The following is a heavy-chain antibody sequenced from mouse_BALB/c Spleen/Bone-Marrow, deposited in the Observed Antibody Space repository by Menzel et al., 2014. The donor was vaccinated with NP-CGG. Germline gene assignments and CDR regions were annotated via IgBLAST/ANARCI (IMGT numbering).Heavy chain of an antibody. D-gene: IGHD2-4*01. CDR3: ARQDYDWFAY. V-gene: IGHV5-9-1*01. Sequence: EVMLVESGGGLVKPGGSLKLSCAASGFTFSSFAMSWVRQTPEKRLEWVATISSGGGYTYYPDSVKGRFTISRDNAKNTLYVQMSSLKSEDTAMYYCARQDYDWFAYWGQGTLVTVSA. CDR1: GFTFSSFA. CDR2: ISSGGGYT. J-gene: IGHJ3*01.